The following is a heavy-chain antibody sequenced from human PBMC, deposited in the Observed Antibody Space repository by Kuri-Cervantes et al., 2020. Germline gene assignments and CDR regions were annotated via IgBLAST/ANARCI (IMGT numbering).Heavy chain of an antibody. J-gene: IGHJ4*02. CDR1: GFTFSSYA. V-gene: IGHV3-30-3*01. Sequence: GGSLRLSCAASGFTFSSYAMHWVRQAPGKGLEWVAVISYDGSNKYYADSVKGRSTISRDNSKNTLYLQMNSLRAEDTAVYYCARDHGGIAVAGHLGYWGQGTLVTVSS. CDR2: ISYDGSNK. CDR3: ARDHGGIAVAGHLGY. D-gene: IGHD6-19*01.